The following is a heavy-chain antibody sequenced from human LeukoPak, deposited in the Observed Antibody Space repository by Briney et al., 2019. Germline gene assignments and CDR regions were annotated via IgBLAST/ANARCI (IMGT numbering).Heavy chain of an antibody. Sequence: SETLSLTYAVYGGSFSGYYCSWIRQPPGKGREWIGQINHSGSTNYNPSLKSRVTISVDTSKNQFSLKLSSVTAADTAVYYCARGRGHGSGSYYNPRYWYFDLWGRGTLVTVSS. J-gene: IGHJ2*01. CDR2: INHSGST. D-gene: IGHD3-10*01. CDR1: GGSFSGYY. V-gene: IGHV4-34*01. CDR3: ARGRGHGSGSYYNPRYWYFDL.